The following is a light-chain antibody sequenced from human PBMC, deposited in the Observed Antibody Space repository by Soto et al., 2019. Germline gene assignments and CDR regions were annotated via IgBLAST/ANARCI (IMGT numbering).Light chain of an antibody. CDR1: RSDVGGYNY. J-gene: IGLJ3*02. CDR3: SSYTTSTTLV. Sequence: QSALTQPASVSGSPGQSITISCTGTRSDVGGYNYVSWYQHPPGKAPKLMIYEVSNRPSGVSHRFSGSKSDNTASLTISGLQAEDEADYYCSSYTTSTTLVFGGGTKVTVL. V-gene: IGLV2-14*01. CDR2: EVS.